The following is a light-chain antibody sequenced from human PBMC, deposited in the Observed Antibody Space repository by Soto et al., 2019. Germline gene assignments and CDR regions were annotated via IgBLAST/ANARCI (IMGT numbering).Light chain of an antibody. Sequence: EIVMTQSPATLSVSPGERTTLSCRASQSVGNNLAWYQQKPGQAPRLLIYGAYTRATGIPARFSGSGSRTDSTLTISSLQSEDFAVYYCQHYNYWPPKTFGQGTKVDIK. J-gene: IGKJ1*01. CDR3: QHYNYWPPKT. CDR1: QSVGNN. CDR2: GAY. V-gene: IGKV3-15*01.